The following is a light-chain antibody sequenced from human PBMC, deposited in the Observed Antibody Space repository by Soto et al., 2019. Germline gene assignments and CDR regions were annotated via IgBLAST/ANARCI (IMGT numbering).Light chain of an antibody. CDR3: QQDETFAET. V-gene: IGKV1-5*01. CDR2: GDS. J-gene: IGKJ1*01. CDR1: KSVSAW. Sequence: DIQMPQSPSTLSASVGDTVTVTCRASKSVSAWLAWYQQKPGEAPKLLIYGDSALPRGVPSRFSGSGSGTKSTPAVASLQPDDFASYYCQQDETFAETFGPGTKVEI.